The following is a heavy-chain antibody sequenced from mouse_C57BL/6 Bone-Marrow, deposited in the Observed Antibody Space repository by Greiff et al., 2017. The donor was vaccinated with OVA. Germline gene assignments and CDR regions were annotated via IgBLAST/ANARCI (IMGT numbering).Heavy chain of an antibody. CDR2: ISYDGSN. CDR1: GYSITSGYY. J-gene: IGHJ2*01. Sequence: EVKLMESGPGLVKPSQSLSLTCSVTGYSITSGYYWNWIRQFPGNKLEWMGYISYDGSNNYNPSLKNRISITRDTSKNQFFLKLNSVTTEDTATYYCARDYYDYHFDYWGQGTTLTVSS. V-gene: IGHV3-6*01. CDR3: ARDYYDYHFDY. D-gene: IGHD2-4*01.